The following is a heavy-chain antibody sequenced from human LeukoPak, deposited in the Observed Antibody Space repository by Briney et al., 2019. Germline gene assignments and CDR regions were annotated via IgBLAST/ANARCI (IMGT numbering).Heavy chain of an antibody. J-gene: IGHJ1*01. Sequence: GGSLRLSCAASGFTFSSYWMSWVRQAPGKGLEWVANIKQDGSGKYYVDSVKGRFTISRDNAKNSLYLQMNSLRAEDTAVHYCASRYSSSRFAEYFQHWGQGTLVTVSS. V-gene: IGHV3-7*01. CDR1: GFTFSSYW. D-gene: IGHD6-13*01. CDR3: ASRYSSSRFAEYFQH. CDR2: IKQDGSGK.